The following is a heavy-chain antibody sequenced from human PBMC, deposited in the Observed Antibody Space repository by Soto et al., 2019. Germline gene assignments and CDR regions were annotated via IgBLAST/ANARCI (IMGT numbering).Heavy chain of an antibody. Sequence: KPSETLSLTCAVSGYSISSGYYWGWIRQPPGKGLEWIGSIYHSGSTYYNPSLKSRVTISVDTSKNQFSLKLSSVTAADTAVYYCARVKDYYDSSGYYLTDNWFDPWGQGTLVTVSS. CDR2: IYHSGST. D-gene: IGHD3-22*01. CDR1: GYSISSGYY. V-gene: IGHV4-38-2*01. J-gene: IGHJ5*02. CDR3: ARVKDYYDSSGYYLTDNWFDP.